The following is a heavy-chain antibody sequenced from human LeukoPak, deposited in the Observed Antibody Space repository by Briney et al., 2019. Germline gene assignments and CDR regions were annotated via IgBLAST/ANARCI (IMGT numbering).Heavy chain of an antibody. CDR1: GDSISSGGYS. D-gene: IGHD1-20*01. CDR3: ARDFWGYENNWNDPTDYYYYMDV. V-gene: IGHV4-30-2*01. Sequence: PSETLSLTCAVSGDSISSGGYSWSWVRQPPGKGLEWIGEINHSGSTNYNPPLKSRVTISVDTSKNQFSLKLSSVTAADTAVYYCARDFWGYENNWNDPTDYYYYMDVWGKGTTVTISS. J-gene: IGHJ6*03. CDR2: INHSGST.